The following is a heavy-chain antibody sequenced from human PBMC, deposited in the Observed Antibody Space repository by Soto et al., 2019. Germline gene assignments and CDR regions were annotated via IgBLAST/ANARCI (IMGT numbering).Heavy chain of an antibody. V-gene: IGHV3-30*18. CDR1: GFTFSSYG. CDR3: AKDLRTVTMGDINYYYYGMDV. D-gene: IGHD4-17*01. Sequence: GGSLRLSCAASGFTFSSYGMHWVRQAPGKGLEWVAVISYDGSNKYYADSVKGRFTISRDNSKNTLYLQMNSLRAEDTAVYYCAKDLRTVTMGDINYYYYGMDVWGQGTTVTVSS. J-gene: IGHJ6*02. CDR2: ISYDGSNK.